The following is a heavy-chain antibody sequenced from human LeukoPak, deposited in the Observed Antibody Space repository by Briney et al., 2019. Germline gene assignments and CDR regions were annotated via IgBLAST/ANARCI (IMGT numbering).Heavy chain of an antibody. D-gene: IGHD6-13*01. CDR3: ARGVAAAETEFDY. CDR2: INPNSGGT. CDR1: RYTFTGYY. Sequence: ASVKVSCKASRYTFTGYYMHWVRQAPGQGLEWMGWINPNSGGTNYAQKFQGWVTMTRDTSISTAYMELSRLRSDDTAVYYCARGVAAAETEFDYWGQGTLVTVSS. V-gene: IGHV1-2*04. J-gene: IGHJ4*02.